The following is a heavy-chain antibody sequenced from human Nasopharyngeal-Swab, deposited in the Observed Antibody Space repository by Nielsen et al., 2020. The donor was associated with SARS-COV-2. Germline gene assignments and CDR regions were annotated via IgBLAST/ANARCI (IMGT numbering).Heavy chain of an antibody. D-gene: IGHD2/OR15-2a*01. CDR1: GYDFAGYW. CDR3: ARNMGYFHTSIWLDP. J-gene: IGHJ5*02. V-gene: IGHV5-51*01. Sequence: GESLKISCKTSGYDFAGYWIAWVRQKPGQGLEWMGIIYPDHSGTKYSPSFRGQVTFSVDKSISTAYLQWGNLEASDTAMYYCARNMGYFHTSIWLDPWGPGTLVTVSS. CDR2: IYPDHSGT.